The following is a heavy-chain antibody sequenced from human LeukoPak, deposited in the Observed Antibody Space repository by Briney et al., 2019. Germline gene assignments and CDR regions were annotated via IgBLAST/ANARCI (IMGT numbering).Heavy chain of an antibody. Sequence: GGSLRLSCAASGFTFSNYNMNWVRQAPGKGLEWVSSITSSSTYIYYADSVKGRFTISRDNAKNSLYLQMNSLRAEDTAVYYCARDPYSGNYGAYYYYYMDVWGKGTTVTISS. CDR1: GFTFSNYN. V-gene: IGHV3-21*01. D-gene: IGHD1-26*01. CDR2: ITSSSTYI. CDR3: ARDPYSGNYGAYYYYYMDV. J-gene: IGHJ6*03.